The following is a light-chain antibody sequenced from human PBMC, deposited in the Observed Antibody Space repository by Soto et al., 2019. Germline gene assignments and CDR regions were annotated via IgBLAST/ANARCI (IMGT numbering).Light chain of an antibody. J-gene: IGKJ1*01. Sequence: AIQLTQSPSSLSASVVDRVTITCRASQGISSALAWYQQKPGKAPKLLIYKASSLESGVPSRFSGSGSGTEFTLTISSLQPDDFATYYCQQYSSYWTFGQGTKA. CDR2: KAS. CDR1: QGISSA. V-gene: IGKV1-13*02. CDR3: QQYSSYWT.